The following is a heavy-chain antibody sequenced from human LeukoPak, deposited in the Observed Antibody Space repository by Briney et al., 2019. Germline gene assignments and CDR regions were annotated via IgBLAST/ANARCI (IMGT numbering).Heavy chain of an antibody. J-gene: IGHJ6*03. D-gene: IGHD2-2*01. CDR3: AKDGCSSTSCCYYYYYYMDV. Sequence: GGSLRLSCAASGFTFSNYAMSWVRQAPGKGLEWVSGISGSGGSTYYADSVKGRFTISRDNSKNTLFLQMNSLRAEDTAVYYCAKDGCSSTSCCYYYYYYMDVWGKGTTVTVSS. CDR1: GFTFSNYA. CDR2: ISGSGGST. V-gene: IGHV3-23*01.